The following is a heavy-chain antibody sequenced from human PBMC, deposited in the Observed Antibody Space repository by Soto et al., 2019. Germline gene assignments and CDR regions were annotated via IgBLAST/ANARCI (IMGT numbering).Heavy chain of an antibody. CDR1: GFTFSSFA. Sequence: EVQLVESGGGLVQPGGSLRLSCAASGFTFSSFAMHWVRQAPGKGLEYVSDISSNGGSTDYANSVKGRFTISRDNSKHTLYLEMGSVRAEDMAVYYCARRGYSGYEIDYWGQGTLVPVSS. J-gene: IGHJ4*02. V-gene: IGHV3-64*01. D-gene: IGHD5-12*01. CDR3: ARRGYSGYEIDY. CDR2: ISSNGGST.